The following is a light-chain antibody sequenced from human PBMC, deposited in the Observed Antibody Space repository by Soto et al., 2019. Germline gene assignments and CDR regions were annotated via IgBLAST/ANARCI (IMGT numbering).Light chain of an antibody. CDR2: EGS. Sequence: QSALTQPRSVSGSPGQSITISCTGTSSDVGSYNLVSWYQQHPGKAPKLMIFEGSKRPSGVSNRFSGSKSGNTASLTISGLQAEDEADYYCCSYTGSSTHYVFGPGTKLTVL. CDR1: SSDVGSYNL. J-gene: IGLJ1*01. V-gene: IGLV2-23*01. CDR3: CSYTGSSTHYV.